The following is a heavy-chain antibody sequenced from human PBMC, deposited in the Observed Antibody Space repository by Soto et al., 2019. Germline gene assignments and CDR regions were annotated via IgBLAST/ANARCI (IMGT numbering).Heavy chain of an antibody. CDR3: VRGDVGYFDH. CDR1: GYTFTNYG. Sequence: QVQLVQSGVEVKKPGASVKVSCKAMGYTFTNYGLSWVRQAPGEGLEWLGWISAYNGHTKYAQKVQDRVTLTTDTSGSTAYLELRSLTSDHTAVYYCVRGDVGYFDHWGQGTLVLVSS. D-gene: IGHD3-16*01. V-gene: IGHV1-18*01. CDR2: ISAYNGHT. J-gene: IGHJ4*02.